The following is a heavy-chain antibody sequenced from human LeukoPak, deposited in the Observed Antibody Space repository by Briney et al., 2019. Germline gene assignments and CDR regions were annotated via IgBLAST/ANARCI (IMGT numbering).Heavy chain of an antibody. CDR1: GFTFSSYE. V-gene: IGHV3-48*03. J-gene: IGHJ5*02. D-gene: IGHD6-19*01. Sequence: GGSLRLSCAASGFTFSSYEMNWVRQAPRKGLEWVSYISSSGSTIYYADSVKGRFTISRDNAKNSLYLQMNSLRAEDTAVYYCARDKGSSIAVAAAWFDPWGQGTLVTVSS. CDR3: ARDKGSSIAVAAAWFDP. CDR2: ISSSGSTI.